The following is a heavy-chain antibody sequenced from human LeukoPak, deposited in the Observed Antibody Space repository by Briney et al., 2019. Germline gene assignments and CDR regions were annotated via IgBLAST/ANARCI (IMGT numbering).Heavy chain of an antibody. V-gene: IGHV1-46*01. CDR2: INPSGGST. CDR3: ATAGTIFGVVTRTDAFDI. Sequence: ASVKVSCKASGYTFTSYYMHWVRQAPGQGLEWMGIINPSGGSTSYAQKFQGRVTMTRDTSTSTVYMELSSLGSEDTAVYYCATAGTIFGVVTRTDAFDIWGQGTMVTVSS. CDR1: GYTFTSYY. J-gene: IGHJ3*02. D-gene: IGHD3-3*01.